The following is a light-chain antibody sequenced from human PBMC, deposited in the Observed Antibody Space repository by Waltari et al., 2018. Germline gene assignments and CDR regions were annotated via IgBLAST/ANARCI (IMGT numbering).Light chain of an antibody. CDR2: WAS. J-gene: IGKJ2*03. Sequence: DIVMTQSPDSLAVSLGERATINCKSSQNILYSHNNKNYLAWYQQRPGQPPKLLIYWASTRESGVPDRFSGSGSGTDFTLTISSLQAEDVAVYYCQQYYDTPYSFGQGTKQEIK. V-gene: IGKV4-1*01. CDR3: QQYYDTPYS. CDR1: QNILYSHNNKNY.